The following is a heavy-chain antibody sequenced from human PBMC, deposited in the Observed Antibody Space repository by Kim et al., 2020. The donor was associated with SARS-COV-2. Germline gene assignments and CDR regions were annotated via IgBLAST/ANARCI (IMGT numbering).Heavy chain of an antibody. CDR1: GESISSYY. CDR3: ARGHWNAPKNLDY. J-gene: IGHJ4*02. V-gene: IGHV4-34*01. CDR2: INDSGST. D-gene: IGHD1-1*01. Sequence: SETLSLTCDVYGESISSYYWSWIRQPPGKGLEWIAEINDSGSTNYNPALKSRVTMSVDKSNNQISLRLNSMTAADTAVYYCARGHWNAPKNLDYWGKGFLVTVPP.